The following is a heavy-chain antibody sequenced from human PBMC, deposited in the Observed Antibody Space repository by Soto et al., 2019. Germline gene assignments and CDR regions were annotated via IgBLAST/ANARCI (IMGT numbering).Heavy chain of an antibody. CDR3: ARENSNTYSTDY. Sequence: QVQLVESGGGVVQPGKSLRLSCEASGFTFSSYGMHWVRQAPGKGLERVAVIWYDGSNRYYADAVKGRFTISRDNSKNTLYLQMNSLRAEDTAVYYCARENSNTYSTDYWGQGTLVTVSS. V-gene: IGHV3-33*01. J-gene: IGHJ4*02. D-gene: IGHD2-15*01. CDR1: GFTFSSYG. CDR2: IWYDGSNR.